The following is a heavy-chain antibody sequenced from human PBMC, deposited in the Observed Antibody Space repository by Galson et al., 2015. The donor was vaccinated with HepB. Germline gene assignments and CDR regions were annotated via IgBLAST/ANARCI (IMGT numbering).Heavy chain of an antibody. D-gene: IGHD3-22*01. V-gene: IGHV1-69*13. Sequence: QSGAEVKKPGASVKVSCKASGYTFTSYGISWVRQAPGQGLEWMGGIIPIFGSANYAQKFQGRVTITADESTSTTYMELRRLRSEDTAVYYCARQYDTSGYYPYWGQGTLVTVSS. CDR1: GYTFTSYG. J-gene: IGHJ4*02. CDR2: IIPIFGSA. CDR3: ARQYDTSGYYPY.